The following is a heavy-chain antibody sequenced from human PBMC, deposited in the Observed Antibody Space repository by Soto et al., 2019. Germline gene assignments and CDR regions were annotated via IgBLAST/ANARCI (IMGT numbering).Heavy chain of an antibody. Sequence: EVQLVESGGGLVQPGGSLRLSCAASGFTFSSYSMNWVRQAPGKGLEWVSYISSSSSTIYYADSVKGRFTISRDNAKNSPYLQMNSLRDEDTAVYYCARASRFLEWAYYYYGMDVWGQGTTVTVSS. CDR3: ARASRFLEWAYYYYGMDV. CDR1: GFTFSSYS. J-gene: IGHJ6*02. CDR2: ISSSSSTI. V-gene: IGHV3-48*02. D-gene: IGHD3-3*01.